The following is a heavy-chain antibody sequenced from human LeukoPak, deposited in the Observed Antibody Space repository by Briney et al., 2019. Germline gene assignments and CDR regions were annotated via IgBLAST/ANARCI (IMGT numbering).Heavy chain of an antibody. CDR2: INPSGGST. J-gene: IGHJ6*02. Sequence: GASVKVSCKVSGYTLTELSMHWVRQAPGQGLEWMGIINPSGGSTSYAQKFQGRVTMTRDTSTSTVYMELSSLRSEDTAVYYCARSTGGSGSDYYYYGMDVWGQGTTVTVSS. V-gene: IGHV1-46*01. CDR1: GYTLTELS. CDR3: ARSTGGSGSDYYYYGMDV. D-gene: IGHD6-19*01.